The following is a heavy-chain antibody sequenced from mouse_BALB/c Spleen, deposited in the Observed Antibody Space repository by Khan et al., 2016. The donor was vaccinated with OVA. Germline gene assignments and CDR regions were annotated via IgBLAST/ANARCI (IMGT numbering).Heavy chain of an antibody. CDR1: GYTFTSYY. V-gene: IGHV1-53*01. J-gene: IGHJ3*01. CDR2: IYPSNGDT. CDR3: TRGGYGGFAS. D-gene: IGHD2-2*01. Sequence: QVQLQQSGAELVKPGASVKLSCKASGYTFTSYYMYWVKQRPGQGLEWIGDIYPSNGDTYFNEKFKNKATLTVDKSSSTTYMQLSSLTSEDSAVYYCTRGGYGGFASWGQGTLVTVSA.